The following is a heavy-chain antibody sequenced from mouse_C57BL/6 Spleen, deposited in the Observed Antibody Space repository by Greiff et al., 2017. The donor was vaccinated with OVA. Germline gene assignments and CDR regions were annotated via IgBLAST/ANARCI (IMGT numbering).Heavy chain of an antibody. CDR1: GYTFTGYW. Sequence: QVQLQQSGAELMKPGASVKLSCKATGYTFTGYWIEWVKQRPGHGLEWIGEILPGSGSTNYNEKFKGKATLTADKSSSTAYMQLSSLTSEDSAVYFCARMGYYGTGFDYWGQGTTLTVSS. J-gene: IGHJ2*01. D-gene: IGHD1-1*01. V-gene: IGHV1-9*01. CDR3: ARMGYYGTGFDY. CDR2: ILPGSGST.